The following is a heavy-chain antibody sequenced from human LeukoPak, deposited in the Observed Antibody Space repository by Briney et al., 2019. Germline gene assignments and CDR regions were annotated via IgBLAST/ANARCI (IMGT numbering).Heavy chain of an antibody. D-gene: IGHD3-22*01. CDR1: XXTXSSYG. CDR2: ISGSGGGT. Sequence: LRLSXXVSXXTXSSYGMSWVRQAXGKGLEWVSRISGSGGGTHYAASVKGRFTISRDNSKNTLSLQMNSLRAEDTAVYYCAKDKYHDSSGTFDYWGQGTLITVSS. V-gene: IGHV3-23*01. J-gene: IGHJ4*02. CDR3: AKDKYHDSSGTFDY.